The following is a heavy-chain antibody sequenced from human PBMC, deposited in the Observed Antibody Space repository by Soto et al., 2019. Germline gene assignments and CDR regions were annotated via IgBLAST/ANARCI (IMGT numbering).Heavy chain of an antibody. J-gene: IGHJ3*02. Sequence: EVTLLASGGGLVQPGGSLRLSCAASGFTFSSYAMSWVRQAPGKGLEWVSAISGSGGSTYYAASVKGRFTISRDTSKNTLYLQLNSLRAEDTAVYYCAKIPHSSSWYLDALEIWGQGKMVSVSS. V-gene: IGHV3-23*01. D-gene: IGHD6-13*01. CDR1: GFTFSSYA. CDR2: ISGSGGST. CDR3: AKIPHSSSWYLDALEI.